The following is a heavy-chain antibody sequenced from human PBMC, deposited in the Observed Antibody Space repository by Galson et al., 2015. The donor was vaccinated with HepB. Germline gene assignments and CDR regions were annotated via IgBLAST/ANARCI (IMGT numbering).Heavy chain of an antibody. V-gene: IGHV4-59*01. CDR3: ARAQRGSYFAY. J-gene: IGHJ4*02. Sequence: SETLSLTCTVSGGSISSYYWSWIRQPPGKGLEWIGYIYYSGSTNYNPSLKSRVTISVGTSKNQFSLKLSSVTAADTAVYYCARAQRGSYFAYWGQGTLVTVSS. D-gene: IGHD1-26*01. CDR2: IYYSGST. CDR1: GGSISSYY.